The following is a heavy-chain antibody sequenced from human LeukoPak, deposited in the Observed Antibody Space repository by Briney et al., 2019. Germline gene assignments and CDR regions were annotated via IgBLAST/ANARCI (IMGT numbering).Heavy chain of an antibody. V-gene: IGHV5-51*01. CDR1: GYSFTNYW. CDR2: IHPSDSDT. CDR3: AVGKWHDHAPFDY. D-gene: IGHD1-1*01. Sequence: GESLKISCKGSGYSFTNYWIGWVRQMPGKGLEWMGIIHPSDSDTRYSPSFQGQVTISADKSISTAYLQWSGLKASDTAMYFCAVGKWHDHAPFDYWGQGTLVTVSS. J-gene: IGHJ4*02.